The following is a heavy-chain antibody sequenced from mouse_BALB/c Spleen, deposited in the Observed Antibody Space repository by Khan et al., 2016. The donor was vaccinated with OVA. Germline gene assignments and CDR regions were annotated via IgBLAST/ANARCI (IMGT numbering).Heavy chain of an antibody. CDR1: GFTFSNYW. Sequence: EVKLEVSGGGLVQPGGSMKLSCVASGFTFSNYWMNWVRQSPEKGLEWVAEIRLKSNNYATNYAESVKGRFTISRDDSKSSVYLQMNNLRAEDTGIYYCTHEHKSAYWGQGTTLTVSS. CDR3: THEHKSAY. V-gene: IGHV6-6*02. CDR2: IRLKSNNYAT. J-gene: IGHJ2*01. D-gene: IGHD1-3*01.